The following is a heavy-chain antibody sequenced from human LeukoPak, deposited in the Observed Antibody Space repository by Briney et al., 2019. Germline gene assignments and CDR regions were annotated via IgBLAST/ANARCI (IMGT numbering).Heavy chain of an antibody. CDR2: TGNKVNSYTT. J-gene: IGHJ3*02. CDR1: GFTVSSNY. D-gene: IGHD3-16*01. Sequence: GGSLRLSCAASGFTVSSNYMSWVRQAPGKGLEWVGRTGNKVNSYTTQYAASVKGRFTISRDDSKNSLYLQMNSLKTEDTAVYYCARDLLGTRSIWGQGTMVTVS. V-gene: IGHV3-72*01. CDR3: ARDLLGTRSI.